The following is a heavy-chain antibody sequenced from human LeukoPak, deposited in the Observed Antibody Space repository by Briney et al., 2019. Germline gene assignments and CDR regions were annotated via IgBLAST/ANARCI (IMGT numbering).Heavy chain of an antibody. D-gene: IGHD6-13*01. V-gene: IGHV1-69*13. CDR1: GGTFSSYA. CDR3: AAPSAAAGIFDY. Sequence: SVKVSCKASGGTFSSYAISWVRQAPGQGLEWMGGIIPIFGTANYAQKFQGRVTITADESTSTAYMELSSLRSEDTAVYYCAAPSAAAGIFDYWGQGTLVTVSS. J-gene: IGHJ4*02. CDR2: IIPIFGTA.